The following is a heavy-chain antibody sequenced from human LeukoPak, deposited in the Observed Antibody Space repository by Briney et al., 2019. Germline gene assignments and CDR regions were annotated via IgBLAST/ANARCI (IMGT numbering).Heavy chain of an antibody. V-gene: IGHV3-15*01. J-gene: IGHJ4*02. CDR3: NTALLWFGESPVDY. Sequence: GGSLRLSCATSGFTFSNAWMSWVRQAPGKGREWVGRIKSKTDGGTTDYAAPVKGRFTISRDDSKNTLYLQMNSLKTEDTAVYYCNTALLWFGESPVDYWGQGTLVTVSS. CDR2: IKSKTDGGTT. CDR1: GFTFSNAW. D-gene: IGHD3-10*01.